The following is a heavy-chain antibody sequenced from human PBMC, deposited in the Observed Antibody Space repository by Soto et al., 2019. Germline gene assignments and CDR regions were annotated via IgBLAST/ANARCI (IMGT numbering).Heavy chain of an antibody. D-gene: IGHD2-21*02. CDR1: GGTVASSQW. CDR2: VYHTGDT. J-gene: IGHJ5*02. CDR3: AREIVTAGGNNYFDP. V-gene: IGHV4-4*01. Sequence: PXATLSLTCGVSGGTVASSQWWSCVRQSPGRGLEWIGNVYHTGDTNFNPSLQSRVTFSVDKSNNQFSLRLTSVTAADTAVYFCAREIVTAGGNNYFDPWGPGTLVTVSS.